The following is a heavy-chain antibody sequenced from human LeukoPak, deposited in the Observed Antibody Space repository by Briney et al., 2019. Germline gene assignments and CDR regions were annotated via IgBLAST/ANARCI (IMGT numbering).Heavy chain of an antibody. D-gene: IGHD5-18*01. CDR1: GYRFTNYW. CDR3: ARQNSYGYGGFDY. V-gene: IGHV5-51*01. Sequence: EESLKISCKGSGYRFTNYWIGWVRQMPGKGLEWVGIIYPGDSDTIYSPSFQGQVTISADRSISTAYLQWGRLKASDTAMYYCARQNSYGYGGFDYWGQGTLVTVSS. J-gene: IGHJ4*02. CDR2: IYPGDSDT.